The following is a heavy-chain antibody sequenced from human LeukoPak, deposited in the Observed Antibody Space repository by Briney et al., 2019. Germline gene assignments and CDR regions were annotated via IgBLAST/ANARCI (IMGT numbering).Heavy chain of an antibody. CDR1: GYSFTSYW. CDR2: IYPGDSDT. V-gene: IGHV5-51*01. Sequence: GESLKIFCKGSGYSFTSYWIGWVRQMPGKGLEWMGIIYPGDSDTRYSPCFQGQVTISADKSISTAYLQWSSLKVSDTAMYYCARLSSSPYPEYYFDYWGQGTLVTVSS. CDR3: ARLSSSPYPEYYFDY. D-gene: IGHD6-6*01. J-gene: IGHJ4*02.